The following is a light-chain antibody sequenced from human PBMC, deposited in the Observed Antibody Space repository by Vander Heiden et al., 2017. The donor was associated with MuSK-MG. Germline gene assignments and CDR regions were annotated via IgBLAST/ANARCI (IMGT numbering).Light chain of an antibody. CDR2: SNN. Sequence: QSVLTQPPAASGTPGQRVTIPCSGSLSNIGSNTVNWYEQLPGPAPKLPTYSNNQRPTGGPPRSSCSRSGPSASLAIRGVLAEEGADYYCAAWDESRNGVYVFGTGTKVTVL. J-gene: IGLJ1*01. CDR3: AAWDESRNGVYV. CDR1: LSNIGSNT. V-gene: IGLV1-44*01.